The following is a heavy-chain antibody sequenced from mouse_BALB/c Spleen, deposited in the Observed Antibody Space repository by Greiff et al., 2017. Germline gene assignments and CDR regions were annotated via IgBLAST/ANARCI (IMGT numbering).Heavy chain of an antibody. CDR2: IWGDGST. D-gene: IGHD1-2*01. CDR1: GFSLTGYG. Sequence: VQLQQSGPGLVAPSQSLSITCTVSGFSLTGYGVNWVRQPPGKGLEWLGMIWGDGSTDYNSALKSRLSISKDNSKSQVFLKMNSLQTDDTARYYCARVITTATGYYAMDYWGQGTSVTVSS. J-gene: IGHJ4*01. V-gene: IGHV2-6-7*01. CDR3: ARVITTATGYYAMDY.